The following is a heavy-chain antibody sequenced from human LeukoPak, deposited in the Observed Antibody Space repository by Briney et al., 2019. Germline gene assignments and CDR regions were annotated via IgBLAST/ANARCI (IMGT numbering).Heavy chain of an antibody. V-gene: IGHV4-59*12. CDR3: ARDARYSSYDGGFDY. CDR2: IYYSGST. J-gene: IGHJ4*02. D-gene: IGHD5-12*01. CDR1: GGSINSYY. Sequence: SETLSLTCTVSGGSINSYYWSWVRQPPGKGLEWIAYIYYSGSTSYNPSLKSRVTISVDRSKNQFSLKLSSVTAADTAVYYRARDARYSSYDGGFDYWGQGALVTVSS.